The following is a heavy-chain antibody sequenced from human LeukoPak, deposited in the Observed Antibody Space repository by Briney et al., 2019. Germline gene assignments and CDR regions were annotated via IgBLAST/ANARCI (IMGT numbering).Heavy chain of an antibody. Sequence: SETLSLTCTVSGGSISSSSYCWGWIRQPAGKGLEWIGRIYTRGSTNYNPSLKSRVTMSVDTSKNQFSLKLSSVTAADTAVYYCARSLYSSSWYRYYYYGMDVWGQGTTVTVSS. CDR2: IYTRGST. J-gene: IGHJ6*02. CDR3: ARSLYSSSWYRYYYYGMDV. V-gene: IGHV4-61*02. CDR1: GGSISSSSYC. D-gene: IGHD6-13*01.